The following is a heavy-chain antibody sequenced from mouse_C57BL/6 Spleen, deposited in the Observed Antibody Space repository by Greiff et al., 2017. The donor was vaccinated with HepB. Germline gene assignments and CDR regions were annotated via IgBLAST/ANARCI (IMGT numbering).Heavy chain of an antibody. CDR3: ARDGDYDDWFAY. J-gene: IGHJ3*01. Sequence: VQLKESGPGLVKPSQSLSLTCSVTGYSITSGYYWNWIRQFPGNKLEWMGYISYDGSNNYNPSLKNRISITRDTSKNQFFLKLNSVTTEDTATYYCARDGDYDDWFAYWGQGTLVTVSA. CDR2: ISYDGSN. V-gene: IGHV3-6*01. D-gene: IGHD2-4*01. CDR1: GYSITSGYY.